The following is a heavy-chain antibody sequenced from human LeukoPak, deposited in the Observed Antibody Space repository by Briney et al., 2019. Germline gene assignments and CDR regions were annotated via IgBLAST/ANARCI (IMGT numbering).Heavy chain of an antibody. D-gene: IGHD3-22*01. CDR2: IYYSGST. CDR3: ARASSSGYYYVTQPIFDY. J-gene: IGHJ4*02. Sequence: PSETLSLTCTVSGGSISSYYWSWIRQPPGKGLEWIGYIYYSGSTNYNPSLKSRVTISVDTSKNQFSLKLSSVTAADTAVYYCARASSSGYYYVTQPIFDYWGQGTLVTVSS. CDR1: GGSISSYY. V-gene: IGHV4-59*01.